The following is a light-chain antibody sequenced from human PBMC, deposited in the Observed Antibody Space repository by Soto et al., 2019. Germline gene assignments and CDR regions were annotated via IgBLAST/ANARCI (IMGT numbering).Light chain of an antibody. V-gene: IGKV1D-12*01. Sequence: DIQMTQSPSSVSASVGDRVTITCRASQGISSWLAWYQHKPGKVPRLLIYAASSLQSGVPSRFSGSGSGTDFTLTISSLQPEDFATYYCQQVNSFPLTFGGGTKVDIK. J-gene: IGKJ4*01. CDR2: AAS. CDR3: QQVNSFPLT. CDR1: QGISSW.